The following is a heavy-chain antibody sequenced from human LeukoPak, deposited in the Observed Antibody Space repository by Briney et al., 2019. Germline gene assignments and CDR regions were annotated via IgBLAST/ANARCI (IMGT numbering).Heavy chain of an antibody. CDR1: GFAVSSNY. CDR3: ARGAGWLEVTG. CDR2: IYSGGIT. D-gene: IGHD5-24*01. Sequence: GGSLRLSCAVSGFAVSSNYMSWVRQAPGMGLEWVSVIYSGGITYYAASVKGRFTISRDDSKNTVHLHMSSLRAEDTAVYFCARGAGWLEVTGWGQGTLVTVSS. J-gene: IGHJ4*02. V-gene: IGHV3-66*02.